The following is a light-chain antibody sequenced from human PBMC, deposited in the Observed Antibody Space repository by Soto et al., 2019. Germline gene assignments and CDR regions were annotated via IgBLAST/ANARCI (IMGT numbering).Light chain of an antibody. V-gene: IGKV3-20*01. CDR3: QQHDTSPWT. CDR1: QSISTSY. J-gene: IGKJ1*01. Sequence: EIVLTQSPGTLSLSPGERATLSCRASQSISTSYLAIAWYQQKPGQPPRLLIYSASSRATGIPDRFRGSGSATDFTITISRLEPEDFAVYYCQQHDTSPWTFGQGTRVEIK. CDR2: SAS.